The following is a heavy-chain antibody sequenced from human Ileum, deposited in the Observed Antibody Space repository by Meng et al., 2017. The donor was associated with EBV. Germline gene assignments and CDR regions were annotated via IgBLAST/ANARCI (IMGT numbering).Heavy chain of an antibody. D-gene: IGHD3-22*01. CDR2: TYYRSKWYN. CDR3: ARDSSSSAYSPFDY. CDR1: GDSVSWYRAA. V-gene: IGHV6-1*01. J-gene: IGHJ4*02. Sequence: QVHLNQSRPGLVTPLLTLSLTFAIYGDSVSWYRAAWNWIRQSPSRGLEWLGRTYYRSKWYNDYAVSVKSRITINPDTSKNQFSLQLNSVTPEDTAVYYCARDSSSSAYSPFDYWGQGTLVTVSS.